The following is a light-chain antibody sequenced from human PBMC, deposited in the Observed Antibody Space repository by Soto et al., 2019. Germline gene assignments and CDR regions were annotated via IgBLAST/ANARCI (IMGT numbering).Light chain of an antibody. J-gene: IGKJ2*01. V-gene: IGKV1-5*01. CDR3: QQYNSYSQGYT. CDR2: DAS. CDR1: QSINIW. Sequence: DIQMTQSPSTLSASVGDRVTITCRASQSINIWLAWYQQKPGQAPKVLIYDASSLERGVASRFSGSGSGTEFSLTISSLQPEDFATYYCQQYNSYSQGYTFGQGTKLEIK.